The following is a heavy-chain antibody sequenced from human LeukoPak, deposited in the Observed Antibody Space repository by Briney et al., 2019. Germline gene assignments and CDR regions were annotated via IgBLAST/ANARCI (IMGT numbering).Heavy chain of an antibody. CDR3: AKGPLRGVTKGPIDF. D-gene: IGHD3-10*01. V-gene: IGHV3-23*01. CDR1: GFIFSDYA. Sequence: GGSLRLSCAASGFIFSDYAMTWVRQAPGKGLEWVSSISGSGGRTYYADSVKGRFTVSRDNSKNTLYMQMNSLRAEDTAIYYCAKGPLRGVTKGPIDFWGQGTLVTVSS. CDR2: ISGSGGRT. J-gene: IGHJ4*02.